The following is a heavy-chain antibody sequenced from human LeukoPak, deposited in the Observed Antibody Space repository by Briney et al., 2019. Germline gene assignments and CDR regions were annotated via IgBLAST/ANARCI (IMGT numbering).Heavy chain of an antibody. CDR3: AKDFLYYCSSTSCYQDY. CDR1: GFTFSSYG. CDR2: IRYDGSNK. J-gene: IGHJ4*02. V-gene: IGHV3-30*02. D-gene: IGHD2-2*01. Sequence: PGGSLRLPCAASGFTFSSYGMHWVRQAPGKGLEWVAFIRYDGSNKYYADSVKGRFTISRDNSKNTLYLQMNSLRAEDTAVYYCAKDFLYYCSSTSCYQDYWGQGTLVTVSS.